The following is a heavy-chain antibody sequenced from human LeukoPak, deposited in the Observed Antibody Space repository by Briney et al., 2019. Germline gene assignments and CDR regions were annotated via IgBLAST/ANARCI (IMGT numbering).Heavy chain of an antibody. J-gene: IGHJ6*04. Sequence: GGSLRLSCAASRFTFSSYGMNWVRQAPGKGLEGVSAICGSGGSTYYADSVKGRFTISRDNSKNRLYLQMSSLRAEDTAVYYCAKEGGGSSGWYLDFYYYGMDAWGKGATVTVSS. CDR3: AKEGGGSSGWYLDFYYYGMDA. CDR2: ICGSGGST. D-gene: IGHD6-19*01. CDR1: RFTFSSYG. V-gene: IGHV3-23*01.